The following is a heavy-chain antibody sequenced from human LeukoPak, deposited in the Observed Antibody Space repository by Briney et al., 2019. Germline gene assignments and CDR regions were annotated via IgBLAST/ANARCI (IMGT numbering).Heavy chain of an antibody. J-gene: IGHJ4*02. V-gene: IGHV3-30-3*01. D-gene: IGHD3-22*01. CDR2: ISYDGSNK. CDR1: GFTFSSYA. CDR3: ARDTGREDYYDSGGYDY. Sequence: GGSLRLSCAASGFTFSSYAMHWVRQAPGKGLEWVAVISYDGSNKYYADSVKGRFTISRDNSKNTLYLQMNSLRAEDTAVYYCARDTGREDYYDSGGYDYWGLGTPVTVSS.